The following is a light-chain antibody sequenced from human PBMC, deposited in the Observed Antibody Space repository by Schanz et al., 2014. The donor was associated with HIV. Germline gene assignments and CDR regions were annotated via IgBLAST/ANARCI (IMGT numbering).Light chain of an antibody. Sequence: QSVLTQPPSASGTPGQRVTISCSGSSSNIRTNYVYWYQHLPGTAPKLLIYSNNQRPSGVPDRFSGAKSGTSASLAISGLRSEDEADYYCATWDDSLSGGVFGGGTKLTVL. CDR1: SSNIRTNY. CDR3: ATWDDSLSGGV. V-gene: IGLV1-47*01. J-gene: IGLJ3*02. CDR2: SNN.